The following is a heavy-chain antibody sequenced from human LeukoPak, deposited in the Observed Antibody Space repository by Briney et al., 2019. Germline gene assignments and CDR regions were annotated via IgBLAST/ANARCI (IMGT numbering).Heavy chain of an antibody. Sequence: ASVKVSCKASGYTFTGYGISWVRQAPGQGLEWMGWISAYNGNTNYAQKLQGRVTLTTDSSTYTAYLELKSLRFDDTAVYYCATDSDDFWGQGTLVAVSS. CDR2: ISAYNGNT. V-gene: IGHV1-18*01. J-gene: IGHJ4*02. CDR3: ATDSDDF. CDR1: GYTFTGYG.